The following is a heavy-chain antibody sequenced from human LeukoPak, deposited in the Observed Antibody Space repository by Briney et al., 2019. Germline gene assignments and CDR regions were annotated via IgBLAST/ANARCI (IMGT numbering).Heavy chain of an antibody. J-gene: IGHJ4*02. Sequence: ASVKVSCKASGYTFTSYYMHWVRQAPGQGLEWMGIINPSGGSTSYAQKFQGRVTMTRDTSTSAVYMELSSLRSEDTAAYYCARDSSSSFTFDYWGQGTLVTVSS. D-gene: IGHD6-13*01. CDR1: GYTFTSYY. CDR2: INPSGGST. V-gene: IGHV1-46*01. CDR3: ARDSSSSFTFDY.